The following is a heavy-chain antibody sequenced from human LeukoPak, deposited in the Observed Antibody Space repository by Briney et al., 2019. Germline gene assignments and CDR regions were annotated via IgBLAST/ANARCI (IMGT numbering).Heavy chain of an antibody. CDR3: ARGYDFWSGYTFDY. D-gene: IGHD3-3*01. CDR2: INHSGST. V-gene: IGHV4-34*01. J-gene: IGHJ4*02. Sequence: NTSETLSLTCAVYGGSFSGYYWSWIRQPPGKGLEWIGEINHSGSTNYNPSLKSRVTISVDTSKNQFSLKLSSVTAADTAVYYCARGYDFWSGYTFDYWGQGTLVTVSS. CDR1: GGSFSGYY.